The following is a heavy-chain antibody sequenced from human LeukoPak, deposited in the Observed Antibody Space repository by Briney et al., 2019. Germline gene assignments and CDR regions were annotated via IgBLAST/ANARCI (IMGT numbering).Heavy chain of an antibody. Sequence: PGESLRLSCAASGFTFSGYWMSWVRQAPGKGLEWVANIKQDGSNKYYVDSVKGRFTISRNNAKNSLYLQMNSLRAEDTAMYYCTRDRGRFDYWGQGTLVTVSS. V-gene: IGHV3-7*04. CDR2: IKQDGSNK. D-gene: IGHD5-12*01. J-gene: IGHJ4*02. CDR1: GFTFSGYW. CDR3: TRDRGRFDY.